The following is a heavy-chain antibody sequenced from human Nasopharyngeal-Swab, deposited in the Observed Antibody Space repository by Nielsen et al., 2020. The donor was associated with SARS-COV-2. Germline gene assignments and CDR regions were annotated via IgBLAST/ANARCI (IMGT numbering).Heavy chain of an antibody. Sequence: SETLSLTCTVSGGSISSGGYYWSWLRQHPGKGLEWTGYIYYSGSTYYNPSLKSRVTISVDTSKNQFSLKLSSVTAADTAVYYCARQNNYDILTGYSQFSNWFDPWGQGTLVTVSS. J-gene: IGHJ5*02. CDR1: GGSISSGGYY. V-gene: IGHV4-30-4*08. CDR2: IYYSGST. D-gene: IGHD3-9*01. CDR3: ARQNNYDILTGYSQFSNWFDP.